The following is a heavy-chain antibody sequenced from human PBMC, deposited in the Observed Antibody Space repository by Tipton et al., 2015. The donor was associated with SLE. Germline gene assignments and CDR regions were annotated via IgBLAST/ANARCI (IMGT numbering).Heavy chain of an antibody. V-gene: IGHV4-4*07. D-gene: IGHD3-10*01. CDR3: ARLRSGRHDF. CDR2: IYASGST. CDR1: AGSISSYY. Sequence: TLSLTCTVSAGSISSYYWSWIRQPAGKGLEWIGRIYASGSTNFNPSLKSRVNMSVDTSKNQFSLKMNSVTAADTAVYYCARLRSGRHDFWGQGTLVTVSS. J-gene: IGHJ4*02.